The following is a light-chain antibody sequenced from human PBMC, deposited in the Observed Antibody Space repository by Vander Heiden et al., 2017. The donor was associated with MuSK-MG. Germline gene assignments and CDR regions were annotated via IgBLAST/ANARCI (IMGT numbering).Light chain of an antibody. V-gene: IGKV1-39*01. CDR3: QQSDSTPLT. CDR1: QSISSY. Sequence: DIQMTQSPSSLSASVGDRVTITCRASQSISSYLNWYQQKPGKAPKLLIYAASSLQSGVPSRFSGSGSGTDFTLTISSLQPEDVATYYCQQSDSTPLTFGGGTKVEIK. J-gene: IGKJ4*01. CDR2: AAS.